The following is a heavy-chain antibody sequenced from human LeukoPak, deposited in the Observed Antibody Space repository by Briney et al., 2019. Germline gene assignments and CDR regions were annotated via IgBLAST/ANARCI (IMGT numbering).Heavy chain of an antibody. CDR1: GGTFSSYA. J-gene: IGHJ4*02. CDR3: ARDYCSSTSCLFDY. Sequence: ASVKVSCKASGGTFSSYAISWVRQAPGQGLEWMGRINPNSGDTNYAQKFQGRVAMTRDTSISTAFMELTRLRSDDTAVYYCARDYCSSTSCLFDYWGQGTLVTVSS. CDR2: INPNSGDT. V-gene: IGHV1-2*06. D-gene: IGHD2-2*01.